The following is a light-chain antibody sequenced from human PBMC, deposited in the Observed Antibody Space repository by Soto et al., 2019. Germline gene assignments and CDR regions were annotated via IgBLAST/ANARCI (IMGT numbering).Light chain of an antibody. CDR2: GAT. Sequence: EIVLAQSPGTLSLSPGERATLSCRASQSVPGSFLARYQQRPGQTPSLLIYGATTRATGIPDRFSGSGSETDFTLTITSLEPEDFAVYYCQQYGASPVTFGGGTKVEIK. V-gene: IGKV3-20*01. J-gene: IGKJ4*01. CDR3: QQYGASPVT. CDR1: QSVPGSF.